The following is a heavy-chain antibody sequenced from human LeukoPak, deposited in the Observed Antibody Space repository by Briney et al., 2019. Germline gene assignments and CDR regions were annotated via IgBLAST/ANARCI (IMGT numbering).Heavy chain of an antibody. J-gene: IGHJ4*02. CDR2: ISTSGSP. Sequence: SETLSLTCTVSGGSISSYYWSWIRQPAGQGLERIGRISTSGSPSYNPSLKSRITISIDTSKNQFSLKLSSVTATDTAVFYCARQIRTPAGPTGEFDCWGQGTPVTVP. CDR3: ARQIRTPAGPTGEFDC. V-gene: IGHV4-4*07. D-gene: IGHD2-2*01. CDR1: GGSISSYY.